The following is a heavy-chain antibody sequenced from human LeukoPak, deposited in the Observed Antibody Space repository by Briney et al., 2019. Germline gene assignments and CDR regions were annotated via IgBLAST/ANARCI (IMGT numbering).Heavy chain of an antibody. D-gene: IGHD4-11*01. V-gene: IGHV3-15*01. CDR3: ATPTTTSYAFDI. Sequence: GGSLRLSCAASGFTLNNAWMNWVRQAPGKGLEWAGRIKSKTDGGTTDYAAPVKGRFTISRDDSKNTLYLQMNSLKTEDTAVYYCATPTTTSYAFDIWGQGTMVTVSS. CDR1: GFTLNNAW. J-gene: IGHJ3*02. CDR2: IKSKTDGGTT.